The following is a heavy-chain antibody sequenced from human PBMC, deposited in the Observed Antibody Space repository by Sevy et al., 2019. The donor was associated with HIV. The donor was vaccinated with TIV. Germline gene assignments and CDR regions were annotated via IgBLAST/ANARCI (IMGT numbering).Heavy chain of an antibody. V-gene: IGHV3-23*01. CDR1: GFTFSNYA. D-gene: IGHD6-6*01. J-gene: IGHJ4*02. CDR3: ARGDSRSPSTWSDY. Sequence: GGSLRLSCAASGFTFSNYAMSWVRQPPGKGLEWVSGISGSAGTTKYADSVKGRFTIARDNSKNTLFLQMNSLSAEATAVYDWARGDSRSPSTWSDYWGQGTLVTVSS. CDR2: ISGSAGTT.